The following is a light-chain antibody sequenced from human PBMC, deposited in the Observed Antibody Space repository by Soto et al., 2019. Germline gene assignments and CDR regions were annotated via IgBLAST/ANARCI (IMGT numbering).Light chain of an antibody. CDR2: NTA. Sequence: EIVLTQSPGTLSLSPGERASLSCRATQSISSGLLAWYQQKPGQAPRLLIYNTASRATGIPDRFSGSGSGTDSTLTINRLEPADFAVYYCHHYGSSPQTFGQGTKVDIK. CDR1: QSISSGL. V-gene: IGKV3-20*01. CDR3: HHYGSSPQT. J-gene: IGKJ2*01.